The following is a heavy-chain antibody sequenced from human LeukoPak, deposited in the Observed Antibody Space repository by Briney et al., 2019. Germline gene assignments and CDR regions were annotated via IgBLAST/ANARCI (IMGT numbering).Heavy chain of an antibody. CDR3: ARARSTSWGCYFDY. V-gene: IGHV4-59*01. CDR2: IYYSGST. CDR1: DGSISSYY. J-gene: IGHJ4*02. Sequence: SETLSLTCSVSDGSISSYYWSWIRQPPGKGLEWIGYIYYSGSTNYNPSLKSRVTISVDTSKNQFSLKLSSVTAADTAVYYCARARSTSWGCYFDYWGQGTLVTVSS. D-gene: IGHD2-2*01.